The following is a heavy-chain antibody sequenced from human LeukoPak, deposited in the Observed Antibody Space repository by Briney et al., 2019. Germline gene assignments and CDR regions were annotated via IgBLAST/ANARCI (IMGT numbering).Heavy chain of an antibody. CDR1: GFTFSSYW. CDR2: IKQDGSDE. CDR3: AIIPRAAAGPSARSPFHY. V-gene: IGHV3-7*01. J-gene: IGHJ4*02. Sequence: PGGSLRLSCEASGFTFSSYWMNWVRQAPGKGLEWVANIKQDGSDEYYVDSVKGRFTISRDNAKNSLYLQMNSLRAEDTAVYYCAIIPRAAAGPSARSPFHYWGQGTLVTVSS. D-gene: IGHD6-13*01.